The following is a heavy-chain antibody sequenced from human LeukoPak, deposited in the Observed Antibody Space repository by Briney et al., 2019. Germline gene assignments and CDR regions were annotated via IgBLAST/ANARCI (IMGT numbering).Heavy chain of an antibody. J-gene: IGHJ4*02. D-gene: IGHD2-15*01. CDR1: GGSISSSSYY. CDR2: IYYSGST. V-gene: IGHV4-31*03. Sequence: SETLSLTCTVSGGSISSSSYYWGWIRQPPGKGLEWIGYIYYSGSTYYNPSLKSRVTISVDTSKNQFSLKLSSVTAADTAVYYCARAVGVVAATPAFDYWGQGTLVTVSS. CDR3: ARAVGVVAATPAFDY.